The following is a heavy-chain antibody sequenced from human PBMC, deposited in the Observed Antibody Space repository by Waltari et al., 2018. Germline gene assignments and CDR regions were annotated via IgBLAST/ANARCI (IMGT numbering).Heavy chain of an antibody. Sequence: QVQLQESGPGLVKPSETLSLTCNVSGGSVRSDNWSWLRQNPWKGLEWIGYIYQGGSTNYNPSLKSRVTISKDLSKNQLSLKLTSVTVADTAIYYCARRYGYDYLDPWGQGTLVTVSS. J-gene: IGHJ5*02. D-gene: IGHD3-22*01. V-gene: IGHV4-4*09. CDR1: GGSVRSDN. CDR3: ARRYGYDYLDP. CDR2: IYQGGST.